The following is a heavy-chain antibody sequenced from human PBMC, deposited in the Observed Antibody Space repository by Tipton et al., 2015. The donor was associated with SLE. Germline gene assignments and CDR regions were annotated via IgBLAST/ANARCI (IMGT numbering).Heavy chain of an antibody. CDR2: IYYSGST. V-gene: IGHV4-59*01. CDR1: GGSISSYY. CDR3: ARSHCSSTSCYRYFDY. Sequence: TLSLTCTVSGGSISSYYWSWIRQPPGKGLEWIGYIYYSGSTNYNPSLKSQVTISVDTSKNQFSLKLSSVTAADTAVYYCARSHCSSTSCYRYFDYWGQGTLVTVSS. J-gene: IGHJ4*02. D-gene: IGHD2-2*02.